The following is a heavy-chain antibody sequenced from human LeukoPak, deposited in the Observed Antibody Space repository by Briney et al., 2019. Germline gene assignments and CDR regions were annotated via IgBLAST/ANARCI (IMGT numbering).Heavy chain of an antibody. CDR3: AKDDAV. Sequence: GGSLRLSCAASGFTFSTYWMTWVRQVPGKGLEWMANIKHDGSEKYYVDSVKGRFTISRDNAKNSLYLQMNSLRAEDTAFYYCAKDDAVWGQGTLVTVSS. CDR2: IKHDGSEK. J-gene: IGHJ4*02. V-gene: IGHV3-7*03. CDR1: GFTFSTYW.